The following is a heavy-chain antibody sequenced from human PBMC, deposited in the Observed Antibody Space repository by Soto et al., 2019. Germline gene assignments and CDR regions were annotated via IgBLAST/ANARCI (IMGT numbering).Heavy chain of an antibody. CDR3: AHRRGGPPNV. CDR1: GGSISSYY. CDR2: IYYSGST. J-gene: IGHJ4*02. Sequence: PSETLSLTCTVSGGSISSYYLSWIRQPPGKGLEWIGYIYYSGSTNYNPSLKSRVTITKDISKNQVVLTLTNMDPVDTATYYCAHRRGGPPNVWGQGSLVTVSS. V-gene: IGHV4-59*01. D-gene: IGHD2-8*01.